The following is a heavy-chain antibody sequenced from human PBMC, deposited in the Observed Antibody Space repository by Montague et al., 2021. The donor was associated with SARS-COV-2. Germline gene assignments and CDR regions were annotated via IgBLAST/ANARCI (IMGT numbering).Heavy chain of an antibody. J-gene: IGHJ4*02. CDR1: RFTFSSYR. D-gene: IGHD3-22*01. Sequence: SLRLSCAASRFTFSSYRMNWVRQAPGKGLEWVSSISSSSSYIYYADSVKGRFTISRDNAKNSLYLQMNSLRAEDTAVYYCAREITMIVVPDYWGQGTLVTVSS. CDR2: ISSSSSYI. V-gene: IGHV3-21*01. CDR3: AREITMIVVPDY.